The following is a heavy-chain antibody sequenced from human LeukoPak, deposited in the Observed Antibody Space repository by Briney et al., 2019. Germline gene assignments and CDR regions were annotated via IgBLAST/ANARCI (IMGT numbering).Heavy chain of an antibody. J-gene: IGHJ4*02. CDR3: AKDCPPPPRYCDILTGYYKEGYFDY. CDR2: IRYDGSNK. D-gene: IGHD3-9*01. CDR1: GFTFSSYG. V-gene: IGHV3-30*02. Sequence: GGSLRLSCAASGFTFSSYGMHWVRQAPGKGLEWVAFIRYDGSNKYYADSVKGRFTISRDNSKNTLYLQMNSLRAEDTAVYYCAKDCPPPPRYCDILTGYYKEGYFDYWGQGTLVTVSS.